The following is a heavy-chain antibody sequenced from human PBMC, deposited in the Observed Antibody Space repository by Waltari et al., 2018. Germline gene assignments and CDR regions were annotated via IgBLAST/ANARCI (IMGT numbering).Heavy chain of an antibody. V-gene: IGHV1-69-2*01. D-gene: IGHD3-22*01. J-gene: IGHJ4*02. CDR3: ATVRRWSSGYFDY. Sequence: VQLVQSGAEVKKPGSSVKISCKASGYTFTDYYMHWVQQAPGKGLEWMGRVDPEDGETIYAEKFQGRVTITADTSTDTAYMELSSLRSEDTAVYYCATVRRWSSGYFDYWGQGTLVTVSS. CDR2: VDPEDGET. CDR1: GYTFTDYY.